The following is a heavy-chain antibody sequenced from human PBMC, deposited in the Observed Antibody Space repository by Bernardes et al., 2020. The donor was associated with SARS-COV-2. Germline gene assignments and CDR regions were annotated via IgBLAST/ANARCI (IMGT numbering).Heavy chain of an antibody. D-gene: IGHD3-3*01. J-gene: IGHJ6*02. V-gene: IGHV4-59*08. Sequence: SETLSLTCTVSGGSISSYYWCWIRQPPGKGLEWIGYIYYSGSTNYNPSLKSRVTISVDTSKHQFSLKLSSVTAADTAVYYCARQDIGAIFGVVITPAGMDVWGQGTTVTVSS. CDR1: GGSISSYY. CDR2: IYYSGST. CDR3: ARQDIGAIFGVVITPAGMDV.